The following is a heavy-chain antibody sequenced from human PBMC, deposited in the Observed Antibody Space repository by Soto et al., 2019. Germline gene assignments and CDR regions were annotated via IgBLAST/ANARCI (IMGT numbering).Heavy chain of an antibody. CDR1: GFTFSSYG. D-gene: IGHD1-1*01. J-gene: IGHJ4*02. Sequence: HPGGSLRLSCEASGFTFSSYGMHWVRQAPGKGLEWVAVIWYDGSNKYYADSVKGRFTISRDNSKNTLYLQMNSLRGEDTAVYYCAKFPRPGNSDNYWGQGTLVTVSS. V-gene: IGHV3-33*03. CDR2: IWYDGSNK. CDR3: AKFPRPGNSDNY.